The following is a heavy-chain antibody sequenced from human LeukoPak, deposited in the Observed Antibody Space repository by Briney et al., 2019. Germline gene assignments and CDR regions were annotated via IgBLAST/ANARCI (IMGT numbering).Heavy chain of an antibody. D-gene: IGHD2-15*01. CDR3: AKVGESGGVWKYYFDY. CDR2: ISGSDGST. V-gene: IGHV3-23*01. Sequence: GGSLRLSCTASGFTFSNYAMSWVRQAPGKGLEWVSTISGSDGSTYYADSVKGRFTISRDNSKNTLYLQMNSLRAEDTAVYYCAKVGESGGVWKYYFDYWGQGTLVTVSS. J-gene: IGHJ4*02. CDR1: GFTFSNYA.